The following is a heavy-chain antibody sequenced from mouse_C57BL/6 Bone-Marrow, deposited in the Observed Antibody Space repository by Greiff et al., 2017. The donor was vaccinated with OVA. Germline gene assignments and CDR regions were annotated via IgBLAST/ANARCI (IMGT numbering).Heavy chain of an antibody. CDR1: GFTFSDYY. CDR3: ARPGYYGSSWAMDY. CDR2: ISNGGGST. D-gene: IGHD1-1*01. V-gene: IGHV5-12*01. J-gene: IGHJ4*01. Sequence: EVKLVESGGGLVQPGGSLKLSCAASGFTFSDYYMYWVRQTPEKRLEWVAYISNGGGSTYYPDTVKGRFTISRDNAKTTLYLQMSRLKSEDTAMYYCARPGYYGSSWAMDYWGQGTSVTVSS.